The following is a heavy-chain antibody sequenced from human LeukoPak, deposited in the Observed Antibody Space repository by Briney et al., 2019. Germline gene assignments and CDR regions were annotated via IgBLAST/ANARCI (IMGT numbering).Heavy chain of an antibody. Sequence: GGSLRLSCAASGFTFSSYNMNWVRQAPGKGLEWVSAISGSGGSTYYADSVKGRFTISRDNSKNTLYLQMNSLRAEDTAVYYCAKGLTPMVRGVNDYWGQGTLVTVSS. D-gene: IGHD3-10*01. CDR3: AKGLTPMVRGVNDY. J-gene: IGHJ4*02. CDR1: GFTFSSYN. CDR2: ISGSGGST. V-gene: IGHV3-23*01.